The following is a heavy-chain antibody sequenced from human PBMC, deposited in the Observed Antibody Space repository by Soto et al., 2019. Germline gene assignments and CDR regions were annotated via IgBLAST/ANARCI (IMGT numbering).Heavy chain of an antibody. V-gene: IGHV3-11*06. CDR3: SRARSSSWYLDY. D-gene: IGHD6-13*01. CDR2: ISSGSSYT. J-gene: IGHJ4*02. CDR1: GFTFSAYY. Sequence: QVQLVESGGGLVKPGGSLRLSCAASGFTFSAYYMSWVRQAPGKGLEWVSYISSGSSYTNYADSGKGRFTISRDNGKNSLNLQIISLSGEDAAVYAFSRARSSSWYLDYWGQGTLVTVYS.